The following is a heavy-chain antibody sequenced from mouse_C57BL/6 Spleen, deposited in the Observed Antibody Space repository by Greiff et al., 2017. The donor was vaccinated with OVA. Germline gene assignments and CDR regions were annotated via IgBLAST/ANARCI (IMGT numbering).Heavy chain of an antibody. V-gene: IGHV1-18*01. CDR1: GYTFTDYN. Sequence: EVQLQQSGPELVKPGASVKLPCTASGYTFTDYNMDWVKQSHGKSLEWIGDINPNNGGTIYNQKFKGKATLTVDKSSSTAYMELRSLTSEDTAVYYCVATSCAYWGQGTLVTVSA. CDR2: INPNNGGT. D-gene: IGHD1-2*01. CDR3: VATSCAY. J-gene: IGHJ3*01.